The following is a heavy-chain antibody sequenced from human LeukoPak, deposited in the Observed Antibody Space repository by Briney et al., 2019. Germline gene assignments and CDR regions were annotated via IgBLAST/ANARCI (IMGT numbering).Heavy chain of an antibody. D-gene: IGHD2-2*03. V-gene: IGHV3-48*04. Sequence: GGSLRLSCAASGFTFSSFGMNWVRQAPGKGLERVSYISSSSSTIYYSDSVKGRFTISRDNAKNSLYLQANSLRAEDTAVYYCARVVGGYCSSTSCYSPYYYMDVWGKGTTVTVSS. CDR3: ARVVGGYCSSTSCYSPYYYMDV. J-gene: IGHJ6*03. CDR2: ISSSSSTI. CDR1: GFTFSSFG.